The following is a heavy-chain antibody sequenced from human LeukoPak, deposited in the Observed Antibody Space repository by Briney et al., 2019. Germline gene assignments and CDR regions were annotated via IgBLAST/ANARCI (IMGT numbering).Heavy chain of an antibody. Sequence: ASVKVSYKASGYTFTGYYMHWVRQAPGQGLEWMGWINPNSGGTNYAQKFQGRVTMARDTSISTAYMELSRLRSDDTAVYYCAREAQRISGSLYFDYWGQGTLVTVSS. CDR2: INPNSGGT. D-gene: IGHD1-26*01. J-gene: IGHJ4*02. V-gene: IGHV1-2*02. CDR3: AREAQRISGSLYFDY. CDR1: GYTFTGYY.